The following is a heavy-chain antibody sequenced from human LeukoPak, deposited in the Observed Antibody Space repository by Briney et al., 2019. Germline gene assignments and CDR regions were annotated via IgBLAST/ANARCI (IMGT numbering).Heavy chain of an antibody. D-gene: IGHD2-2*01. CDR2: IYYSGST. CDR1: GGSIIIDGHH. V-gene: IGHV4-31*03. Sequence: SETLSLTFTVTGGSIIIDGHHGRWIRQHPGKGLEWIGYIYYSGSTYYNPSLKSRVTISVDTSKNQFSPKLSSVTAADTAVYYCARVARGLRVVPCAMCDYWGQGALVTVSS. CDR3: ARVARGLRVVPCAMCDY. J-gene: IGHJ4*02.